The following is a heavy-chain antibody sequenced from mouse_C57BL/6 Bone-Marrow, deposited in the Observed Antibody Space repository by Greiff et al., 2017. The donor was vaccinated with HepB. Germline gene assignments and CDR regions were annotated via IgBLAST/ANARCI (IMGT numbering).Heavy chain of an antibody. CDR1: GYTFTSYW. V-gene: IGHV1-5*01. Sequence: EVQLQQSGPVLARPGASVKMSCKTSGYTFTSYWMHWVKQRTGQGLEGIGAIYHGNSDNSYNQKFKGKAKLTAVKSASTAYLELSSLTNEDSAVYYCTRSNYYGSSYGAWFAYWGQGTLVTVSA. D-gene: IGHD1-1*01. CDR3: TRSNYYGSSYGAWFAY. J-gene: IGHJ3*01. CDR2: IYHGNSDN.